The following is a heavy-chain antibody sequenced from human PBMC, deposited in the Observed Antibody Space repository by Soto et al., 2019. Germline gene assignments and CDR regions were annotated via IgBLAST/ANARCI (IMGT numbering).Heavy chain of an antibody. V-gene: IGHV1-69*12. D-gene: IGHD2-2*01. CDR1: GGTFSSYA. Sequence: QVQLVQSGAEVKKPGSSVKVSCKASGGTFSSYAISWVRQAPGQGLEWMGGIIPIFGTANYAQKFQGRVTITADESTSTAYMELSSLRSADTAVYYCARGCISTSCSPPPFGMDVWGQGTTVTVSS. CDR2: IIPIFGTA. CDR3: ARGCISTSCSPPPFGMDV. J-gene: IGHJ6*02.